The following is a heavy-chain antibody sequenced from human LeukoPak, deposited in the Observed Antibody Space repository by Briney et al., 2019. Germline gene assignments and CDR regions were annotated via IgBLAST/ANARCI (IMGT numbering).Heavy chain of an antibody. J-gene: IGHJ5*02. V-gene: IGHV4-34*01. Sequence: SETLSLTCAVYGGSFSGYYWSWIRQPPGKGLEWIGEINHSGSTNYSPSLKSRVTISVDTSKNQFSLKLSSVTAADTAVYYCARERVTVVPAAMFDPWGQGTLVTVSS. CDR3: ARERVTVVPAAMFDP. CDR1: GGSFSGYY. CDR2: INHSGST. D-gene: IGHD2-2*01.